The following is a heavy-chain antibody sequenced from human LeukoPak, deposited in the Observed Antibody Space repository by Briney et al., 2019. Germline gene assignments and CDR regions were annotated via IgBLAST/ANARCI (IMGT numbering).Heavy chain of an antibody. CDR2: INAGNGNT. J-gene: IGHJ6*02. CDR1: GYTFTSYA. CDR3: ARAEEYGDSYYYYGMDV. D-gene: IGHD4-17*01. V-gene: IGHV1-3*01. Sequence: ASVKVSCKASGYTFTSYAMHWVRQALGQRLEWMGWINAGNGNTKYSQKFQGRVTITRDTSASTAYMELSSLRSEDTAVYYCARAEEYGDSYYYYGMDVWGQGTTVTVSS.